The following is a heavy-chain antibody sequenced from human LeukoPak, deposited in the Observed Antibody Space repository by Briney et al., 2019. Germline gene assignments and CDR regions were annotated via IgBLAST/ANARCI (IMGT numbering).Heavy chain of an antibody. V-gene: IGHV4-39*01. J-gene: IGHJ3*02. CDR1: GGSISSSSYY. D-gene: IGHD2-2*02. Sequence: SETLSLTCTVSGGSISSSSYYWGWIRQPPGKGLEWIGSIYYSGSTYYNPSLKSRVTISVDTSKNQFSLKLSSVTAADTAVYYCASVVCSSTSCYKGDAFDIWGQGTMVTVSS. CDR3: ASVVCSSTSCYKGDAFDI. CDR2: IYYSGST.